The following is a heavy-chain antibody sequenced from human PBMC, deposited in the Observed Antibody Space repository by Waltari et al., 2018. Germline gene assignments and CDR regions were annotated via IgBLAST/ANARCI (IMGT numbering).Heavy chain of an antibody. CDR1: GGSFSGYY. V-gene: IGHV4-34*01. CDR3: AGDYYDSSGYKN. CDR2: INYSGRT. Sequence: QVQLQQWGAGLLKPSETLSLTCAVYGGSFSGYYWSWIRPPPGKGLEWIGEINYSGRTNYNPSLKSRVTISVDTSKNQFSLKLSSVTAADTAVYYCAGDYYDSSGYKNWGQGTLVTVSS. D-gene: IGHD3-22*01. J-gene: IGHJ4*02.